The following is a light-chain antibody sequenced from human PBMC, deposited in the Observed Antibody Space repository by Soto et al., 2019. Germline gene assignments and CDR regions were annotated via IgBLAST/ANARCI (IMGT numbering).Light chain of an antibody. V-gene: IGLV1-51*01. CDR2: DND. Sequence: QSVLTQPPSVSAAPGQKVTISCSGSNSNIGNNYVFWYQQLPGTAPKLLIYDNDKRPSGIPDRFSGSKSGTSATLGITGLQTGDEADYYCATWDRSLSVGVFGGGTKVTVL. J-gene: IGLJ2*01. CDR3: ATWDRSLSVGV. CDR1: NSNIGNNY.